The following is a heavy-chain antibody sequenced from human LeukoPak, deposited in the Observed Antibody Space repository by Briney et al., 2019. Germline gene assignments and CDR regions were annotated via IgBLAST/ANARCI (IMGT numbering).Heavy chain of an antibody. Sequence: PGRPLRLSCAASGFTFDDYAMHWVRQAPGKGLEWVSGISWNSGSIGYADSVKGRFTISRDNAKNSLYLQMNSLRAEDTALYYCAKVQWSQYGMDVWGQGTTVTVSS. CDR2: ISWNSGSI. D-gene: IGHD2-15*01. J-gene: IGHJ6*02. CDR3: AKVQWSQYGMDV. V-gene: IGHV3-9*01. CDR1: GFTFDDYA.